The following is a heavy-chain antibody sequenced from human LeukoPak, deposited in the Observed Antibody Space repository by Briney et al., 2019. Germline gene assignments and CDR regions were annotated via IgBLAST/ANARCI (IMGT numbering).Heavy chain of an antibody. V-gene: IGHV4-39*07. Sequence: SETLSLTCTVSGGSISSSSYYWGWIRQPPGKGLEWIGSIYYSGSTYYNPSLKSRVTISVDTSKNQFSLKLSSVTAADTAMYYCARGTLYRGWSYYLDFWGQGSQVTVSS. J-gene: IGHJ4*02. CDR1: GGSISSSSYY. CDR3: ARGTLYRGWSYYLDF. CDR2: IYYSGST. D-gene: IGHD6-19*01.